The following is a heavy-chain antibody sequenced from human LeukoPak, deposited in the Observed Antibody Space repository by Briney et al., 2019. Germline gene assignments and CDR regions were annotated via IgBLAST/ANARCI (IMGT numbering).Heavy chain of an antibody. Sequence: SETPSLTCSVSGGSISTYYWSWIRQPPGKGLEWIGYVYYSGITNYNPSLKSRVTISIDTSKNQFSLKVSSVTAADTAVYYCARRLAVTGKYYFDYWGQGTLVTVSS. J-gene: IGHJ4*02. V-gene: IGHV4-59*08. CDR2: VYYSGIT. CDR1: GGSISTYY. CDR3: ARRLAVTGKYYFDY. D-gene: IGHD6-19*01.